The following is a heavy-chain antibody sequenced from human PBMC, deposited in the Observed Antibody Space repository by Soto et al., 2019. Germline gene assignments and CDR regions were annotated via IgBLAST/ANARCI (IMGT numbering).Heavy chain of an antibody. D-gene: IGHD1-1*01. J-gene: IGHJ4*02. V-gene: IGHV1-2*02. CDR1: GYTFSDYY. CDR2: INPNSGGT. Sequence: ASVKVSCKASGYTFSDYYIHWVRQAPGQGLEWMGWINPNSGGTKYAPKFQGGVTMTRDTSITTAYTEWSRLRSGETAVYYCAREPATAKPEGVDFWGQGIRVTVSS. CDR3: AREPATAKPEGVDF.